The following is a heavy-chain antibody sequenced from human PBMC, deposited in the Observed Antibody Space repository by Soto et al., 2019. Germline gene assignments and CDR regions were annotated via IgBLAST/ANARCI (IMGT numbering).Heavy chain of an antibody. V-gene: IGHV4-34*01. J-gene: IGHJ4*02. CDR3: ARSDTAMVIWY. Sequence: SETLSLTCAVYGGSFSGYYWSWIRQPPGKGLEWIGEINHSGSTNYNPSLKSRVTISVDTSKNQFSLKLSSVTAADTAVYYCARSDTAMVIWYWGQGTLVTVS. CDR1: GGSFSGYY. CDR2: INHSGST. D-gene: IGHD5-18*01.